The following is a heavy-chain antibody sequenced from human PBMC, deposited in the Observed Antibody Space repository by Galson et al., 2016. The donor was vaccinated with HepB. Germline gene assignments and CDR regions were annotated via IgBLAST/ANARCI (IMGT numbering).Heavy chain of an antibody. CDR3: ARDPGFRNGMDV. V-gene: IGHV3-53*01. CDR2: SYSGGNT. CDR1: GFTIGSDY. J-gene: IGHJ6*02. Sequence: SLRLSCAASGFTIGSDYMSWVRQAPGKGLEFVSVSYSGGNTYYAESVKGRFTISRDNSKNMLFLQMNSLRADDTAVYYCARDPGFRNGMDVWGQGTTVTVSS.